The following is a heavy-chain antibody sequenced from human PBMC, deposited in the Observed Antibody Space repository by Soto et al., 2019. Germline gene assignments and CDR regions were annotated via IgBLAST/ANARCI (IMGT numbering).Heavy chain of an antibody. J-gene: IGHJ6*02. CDR2: IYYSGST. CDR3: ARVRLPGYCSGGSCYSVSYGMDV. CDR1: GGSISSYY. V-gene: IGHV4-59*01. D-gene: IGHD2-15*01. Sequence: SETLSLTCTVSGGSISSYYWSWIRQPPGKGLEWIGYIYYSGSTNYNPSLKSRVTISVDTSKNQFSLKLSSVTAADTAVYYCARVRLPGYCSGGSCYSVSYGMDVWGQGTTVTVSS.